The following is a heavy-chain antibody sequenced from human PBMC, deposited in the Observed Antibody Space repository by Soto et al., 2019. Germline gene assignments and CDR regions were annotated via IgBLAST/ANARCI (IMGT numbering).Heavy chain of an antibody. J-gene: IGHJ4*02. Sequence: QVQLQESGPGLVKPSETLSLTCTVSGGSISSYYWSWIRQPPGKGLEWIGYIYYSGSTNYNPSLKSRVSISVDTSKNQFSLKLSSVPAADTAVYYCARQVRQQLVTSYYFDYWGQGTLVTVSS. CDR2: IYYSGST. V-gene: IGHV4-59*08. D-gene: IGHD6-13*01. CDR3: ARQVRQQLVTSYYFDY. CDR1: GGSISSYY.